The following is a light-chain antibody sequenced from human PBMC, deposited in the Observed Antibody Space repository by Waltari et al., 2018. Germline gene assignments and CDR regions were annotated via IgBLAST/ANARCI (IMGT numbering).Light chain of an antibody. Sequence: IVLTQSPGTLSLSPGERATLSCRASETVPAGYLAWYQQKPGQSPRLLIYGVSIRATDIPDRFSGSESGTDFTLTGSRLEPEDFAVYYCQQYGSSPWTFGQGTRVEI. V-gene: IGKV3-20*01. J-gene: IGKJ1*01. CDR2: GVS. CDR1: ETVPAGY. CDR3: QQYGSSPWT.